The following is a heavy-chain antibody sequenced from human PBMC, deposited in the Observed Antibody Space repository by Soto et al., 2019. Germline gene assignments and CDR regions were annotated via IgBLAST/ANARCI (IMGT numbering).Heavy chain of an antibody. CDR3: ARAGGLGAVAADY. CDR1: GGSISSGGYS. J-gene: IGHJ4*02. Sequence: QLQVQDSGSGLVKPSQTLSLTCAVSGGSISSGGYSWSWIRQPPGKGLEWIGYIYHSGSTYYNPSLKSRVTISVDRSKNQFSLKLSSVTAADTAVYYCARAGGLGAVAADYWGQGTLVTVSS. D-gene: IGHD6-19*01. V-gene: IGHV4-30-2*01. CDR2: IYHSGST.